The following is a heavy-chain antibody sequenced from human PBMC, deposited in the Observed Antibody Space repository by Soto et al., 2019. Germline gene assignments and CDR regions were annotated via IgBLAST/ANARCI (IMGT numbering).Heavy chain of an antibody. CDR1: GGSISSSSYY. D-gene: IGHD3-22*01. V-gene: IGHV4-39*01. CDR3: ARRAYYYDSSGPFDY. J-gene: IGHJ4*02. Sequence: QLQLQESGPGLVKPSETLSLTCTVSGGSISSSSYYWGWIRQPPGKGLEWIGSIYYSGSTYYNPSLKSRVTISVDTSKNQFSLKLSSVTAADTAVYYCARRAYYYDSSGPFDYWGQGTLVTVSS. CDR2: IYYSGST.